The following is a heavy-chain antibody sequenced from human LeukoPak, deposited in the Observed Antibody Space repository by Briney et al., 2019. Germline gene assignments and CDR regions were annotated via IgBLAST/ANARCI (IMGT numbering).Heavy chain of an antibody. CDR3: AGQVVEAATYFQD. D-gene: IGHD2-2*01. CDR2: IIPILQIA. CDR1: GGTFSSYA. V-gene: IGHV1-69*04. Sequence: ASVKVSCKASGGTFSSYAISWVRQAPGQGLEWMGRIIPILQIADYAQNFQGRVTITTDASTSTAYMELSSLRSEDTAVYYCAGQVVEAATYFQDWGLGTLVTVSS. J-gene: IGHJ1*01.